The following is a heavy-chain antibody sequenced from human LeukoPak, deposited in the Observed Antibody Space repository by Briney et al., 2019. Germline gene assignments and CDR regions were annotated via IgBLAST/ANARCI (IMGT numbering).Heavy chain of an antibody. Sequence: GGSLRLSCAASGFTLSSYGMLWVRQAPGKGLEWVAVIWYDGSNKYYADPVKGRFTISRDNSKNTLYLQMNSLRAEDTAVYYCAKDAYCSSTSCYRSGWFDPWGQGTLVTVSS. CDR2: IWYDGSNK. D-gene: IGHD2-2*01. CDR1: GFTLSSYG. J-gene: IGHJ5*02. V-gene: IGHV3-33*06. CDR3: AKDAYCSSTSCYRSGWFDP.